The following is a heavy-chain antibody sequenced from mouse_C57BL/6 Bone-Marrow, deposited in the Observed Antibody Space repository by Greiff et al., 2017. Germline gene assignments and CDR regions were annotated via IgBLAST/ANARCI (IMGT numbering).Heavy chain of an antibody. CDR1: GFTFTSYW. D-gene: IGHD1-1*01. Sequence: QVQLQQPGAELVKPGASVKMSCTASGFTFTSYWITWVKQRPGQGLEWIGDIYPGSGSTNYNEKFQSKATLTVDTSSSTAYMQLSSLTSEDSAIYYCASCITAEVDYAMDYWGQGTSVTVSA. CDR2: IYPGSGST. J-gene: IGHJ4*01. V-gene: IGHV1-55*01. CDR3: ASCITAEVDYAMDY.